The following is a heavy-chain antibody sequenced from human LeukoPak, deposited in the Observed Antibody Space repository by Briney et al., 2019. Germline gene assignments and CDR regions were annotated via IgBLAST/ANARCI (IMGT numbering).Heavy chain of an antibody. Sequence: SQTLSLTCAISGDSVSSKSTVWNWIRQSPSRGLEWLGRTYYRSKWYNDYAVSVKSRITINADTSKNQFFLQLNSVTPEDTAVYYCARSYQLLSWGQGTLVTVSS. CDR3: ARSYQLLS. CDR1: GDSVSSKSTV. D-gene: IGHD2-2*01. V-gene: IGHV6-1*01. J-gene: IGHJ4*02. CDR2: TYYRSKWYN.